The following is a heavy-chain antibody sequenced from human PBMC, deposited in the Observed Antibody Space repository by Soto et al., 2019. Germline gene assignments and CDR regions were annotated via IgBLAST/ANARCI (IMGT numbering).Heavy chain of an antibody. CDR2: IYYSGST. CDR1: GGSISSSSYY. D-gene: IGHD2-2*01. Sequence: SETLSLTCTVSGGSISSSSYYWGWIRQPPGKGLEWIGIIYYSGSTYYNPSLKSRVTISVDTSKNQFSLKLSSVTAADTAVYYCARSRGTISAADCSSTSCFYGNFDYWGQGTLVTVSS. V-gene: IGHV4-39*07. CDR3: ARSRGTISAADCSSTSCFYGNFDY. J-gene: IGHJ4*02.